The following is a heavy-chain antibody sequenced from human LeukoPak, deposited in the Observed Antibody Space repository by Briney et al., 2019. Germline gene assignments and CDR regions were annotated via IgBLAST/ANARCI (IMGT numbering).Heavy chain of an antibody. CDR3: ARRDRYSWYSFDY. J-gene: IGHJ4*02. Sequence: GESLRISCKGSGYSFTSYWNTWVRQMPGKGLEWMGRIDPSDSYTNYSPSFQGHVTISVDKSISTAYLQWSSLKASDTAMYYCARRDRYSWYSFDYWGQGTLVTVSS. CDR1: GYSFTSYW. V-gene: IGHV5-10-1*01. D-gene: IGHD6-13*01. CDR2: IDPSDSYT.